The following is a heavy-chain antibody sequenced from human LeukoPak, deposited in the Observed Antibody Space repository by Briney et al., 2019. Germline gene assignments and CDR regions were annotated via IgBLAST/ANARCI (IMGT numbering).Heavy chain of an antibody. CDR2: IYYSGST. D-gene: IGHD2-15*01. J-gene: IGHJ4*02. CDR1: GGSFSGYY. V-gene: IGHV4-59*01. Sequence: SETLSLTCAVYGGSFSGYYWSWIRQPPGKGLEWIGYIYYSGSTNYNPSLKSRVTISVDTSKNQFSLKLSSVTAADTAVYYCARALTYCSGGSCYSGDFDYWGQGTLVTVSS. CDR3: ARALTYCSGGSCYSGDFDY.